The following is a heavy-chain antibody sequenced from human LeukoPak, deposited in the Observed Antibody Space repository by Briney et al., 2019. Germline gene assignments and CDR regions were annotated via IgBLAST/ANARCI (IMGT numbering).Heavy chain of an antibody. Sequence: PSETLSLTCAVYGGSFSGYYWSWIRQPPGKGLEWIGEINHSGSTNYNPSLKSRVTISVDTSKNQFSLKLSSVTAADTAVYYCARQDPYYGSGSYYQYYFDYWGQGTLVTVSS. J-gene: IGHJ4*02. V-gene: IGHV4-34*01. CDR2: INHSGST. CDR3: ARQDPYYGSGSYYQYYFDY. D-gene: IGHD3-10*01. CDR1: GGSFSGYY.